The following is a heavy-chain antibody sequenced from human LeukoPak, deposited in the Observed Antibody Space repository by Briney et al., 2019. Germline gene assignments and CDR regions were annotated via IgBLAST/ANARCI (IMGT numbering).Heavy chain of an antibody. CDR1: GGFISNHY. CDR2: FYYSGST. CDR3: ARRERGYAFDI. J-gene: IGHJ3*02. Sequence: SETLSLTCTVSGGFISNHYWSWIRQPPGKGLEWIGYFYYSGSTTYNPSLKSRVTISVDTSKNQFSLKLSSVTAADTAVYYCARRERGYAFDIWGQGTMVTVSS. V-gene: IGHV4-59*08.